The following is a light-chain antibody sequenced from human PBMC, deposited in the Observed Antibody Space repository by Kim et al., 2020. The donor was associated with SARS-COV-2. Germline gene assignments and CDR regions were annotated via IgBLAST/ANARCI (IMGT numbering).Light chain of an antibody. J-gene: IGKJ3*01. Sequence: SGSVGDTVSITCRASQSISTYLNWYQYKPGRAPKLLIYAASNLQSGVPSRFSGSGSGTDFTLTISGLQPEDFVTYYCQQTYSTPLFGPGTKVDIK. CDR2: AAS. CDR1: QSISTY. CDR3: QQTYSTPL. V-gene: IGKV1-39*01.